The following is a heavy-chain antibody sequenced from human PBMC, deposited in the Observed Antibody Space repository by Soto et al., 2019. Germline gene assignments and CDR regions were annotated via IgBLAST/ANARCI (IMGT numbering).Heavy chain of an antibody. CDR2: ISYDGSNK. V-gene: IGHV3-30*18. Sequence: GGSLRLSCAASGFTFSSYGMHWVRQAPGKGLEWVAVISYDGSNKYYADSVKGRFTISRDNSKNTLYLQMNSLRAEDTAVYYCAKDWIQGVLMVYAFLGRWFYPWGQGTLVTVSS. J-gene: IGHJ5*02. CDR3: AKDWIQGVLMVYAFLGRWFYP. D-gene: IGHD2-8*01. CDR1: GFTFSSYG.